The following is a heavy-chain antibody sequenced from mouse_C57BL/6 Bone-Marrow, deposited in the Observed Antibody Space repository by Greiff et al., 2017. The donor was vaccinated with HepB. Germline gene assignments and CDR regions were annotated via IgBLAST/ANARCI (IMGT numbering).Heavy chain of an antibody. CDR3: ARSCPYYGSSYYFDY. CDR1: GFNIKNTY. Sequence: DVQLQESVAELVRPGASVKLSCTASGFNIKNTYMHWVKQRPEQGLEWIGRIDPANGNTKYAPKFQGKATITADTSSNTAYLQLSSLTSEDTAIYYCARSCPYYGSSYYFDYWGQGTTLTVSS. CDR2: IDPANGNT. V-gene: IGHV14-3*01. J-gene: IGHJ2*01. D-gene: IGHD1-1*01.